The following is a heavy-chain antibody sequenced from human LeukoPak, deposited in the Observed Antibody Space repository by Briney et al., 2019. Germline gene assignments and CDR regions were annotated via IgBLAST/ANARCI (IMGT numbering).Heavy chain of an antibody. Sequence: GGSLRLSCAASEFIFSSYGMHWVRQAPGKGLEWVASLWYDGTNKYHADSVKGRFTNSRDNSQSTLYLQMNSLRAEDTAVYYCARARNNYDSSGYSALDYWGQGTLVTVSS. J-gene: IGHJ4*02. D-gene: IGHD3-22*01. CDR1: EFIFSSYG. V-gene: IGHV3-33*01. CDR3: ARARNNYDSSGYSALDY. CDR2: LWYDGTNK.